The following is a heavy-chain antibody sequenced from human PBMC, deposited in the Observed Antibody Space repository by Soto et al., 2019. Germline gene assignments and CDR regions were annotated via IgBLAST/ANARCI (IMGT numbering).Heavy chain of an antibody. J-gene: IGHJ4*02. CDR3: ARAGYSYALKY. D-gene: IGHD5-18*01. Sequence: PGGSLRLSCAASGFSVSSYHMSWVRQAPGKGLEWVSGIDSDAKTFYADSVKGRFTISRDNSKNTLFLQVNRLRAEDTAVYFCARAGYSYALKYWGQGTLVTVFS. CDR2: IDSDAKT. CDR1: GFSVSSYH. V-gene: IGHV3-53*01.